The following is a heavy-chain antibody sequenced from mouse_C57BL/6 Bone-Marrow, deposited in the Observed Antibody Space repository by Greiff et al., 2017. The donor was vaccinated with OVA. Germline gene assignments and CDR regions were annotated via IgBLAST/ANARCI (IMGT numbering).Heavy chain of an antibody. Sequence: EVKLVESGGGLVQPGGSLKLSCAASGFTFSDFYMYWIRQTPEKWLEWVAYISNGGGSTYYPDTVKGRFTISRDNAKNTLYLQMSLLKSEDTAMYYCARLDAMDYWGQGTSVTVSS. CDR1: GFTFSDFY. CDR2: ISNGGGST. CDR3: ARLDAMDY. J-gene: IGHJ4*01. V-gene: IGHV5-12*01.